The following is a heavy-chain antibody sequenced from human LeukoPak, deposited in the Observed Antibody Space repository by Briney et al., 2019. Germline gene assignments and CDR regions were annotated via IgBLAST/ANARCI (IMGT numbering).Heavy chain of an antibody. CDR1: GFTVSSNY. Sequence: GGSLRLSCGASGFTVSSNYMSWVRQAPGKGQEWVSVIYSGGSTYYADSVKGRFTISRDNSKNTLYLQMNSLRAEDTAVYYCARVGQQLVEALDYWGQGTLVTVSS. CDR2: IYSGGST. CDR3: ARVGQQLVEALDY. J-gene: IGHJ4*02. D-gene: IGHD6-13*01. V-gene: IGHV3-53*01.